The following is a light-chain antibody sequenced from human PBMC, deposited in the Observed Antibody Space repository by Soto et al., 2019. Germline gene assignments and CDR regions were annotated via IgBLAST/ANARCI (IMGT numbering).Light chain of an antibody. J-gene: IGKJ5*01. CDR3: QQYNNWPLT. CDR1: QSVGSGY. Sequence: EIVMTQSPATLSVSPGERATLSCRASQSVGSGYLAWYQQKPGQAPRLLIYGASSRATGIPVRFSGSGSGTEFTLTISSLQSEDFAVYYCQQYNNWPLTFGQGTRLEI. V-gene: IGKV3-15*01. CDR2: GAS.